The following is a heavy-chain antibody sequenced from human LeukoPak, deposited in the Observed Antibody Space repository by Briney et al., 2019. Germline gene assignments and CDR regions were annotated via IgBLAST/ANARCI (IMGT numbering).Heavy chain of an antibody. CDR2: IASDGSST. CDR3: ARGRPHGNDY. Sequence: GVLRLSCAASGFTFNAFGMNWVRQAPGKGLVWVSRIASDGSSTTYADSVKGRFSISRDNAKNTLYLQMNSLRVEDTAVYYCARGRPHGNDYWGQGTLVTVSS. V-gene: IGHV3-74*01. D-gene: IGHD4-23*01. J-gene: IGHJ4*02. CDR1: GFTFNAFG.